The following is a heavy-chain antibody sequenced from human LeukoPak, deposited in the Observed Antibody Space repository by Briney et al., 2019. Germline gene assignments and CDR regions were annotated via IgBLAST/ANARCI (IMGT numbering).Heavy chain of an antibody. CDR2: ISAYNGNT. D-gene: IGHD6-13*01. CDR1: GYTFTSYG. CDR3: ARDSVNGILGSSWYRYYYYGMDV. Sequence: GASVKVSCKASGYTFTSYGISWVRQAPGQGLEWMGWISAYNGNTNYAQKLQGRVTMTTDISTSTAYMELRSLRSDDTAVYYCARDSVNGILGSSWYRYYYYGMDVWGQGTTVTVSS. V-gene: IGHV1-18*01. J-gene: IGHJ6*02.